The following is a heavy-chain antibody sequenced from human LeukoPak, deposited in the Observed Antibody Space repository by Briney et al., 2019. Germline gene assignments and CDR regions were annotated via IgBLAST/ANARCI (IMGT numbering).Heavy chain of an antibody. CDR1: GYTFTGYY. J-gene: IGHJ4*02. D-gene: IGHD3-22*01. V-gene: IGHV1-2*06. CDR3: ARDKGYYYDSSDFDY. CDR2: INPNSGGT. Sequence: AASVKVSCKASGYTFTGYYMHWVRQAPGQGLEWMGRINPNSGGTNYAQKFQGRVTMTRDTFISTAYMELSRLRSDDTAVYYCARDKGYYYDSSDFDYWGQGTLVTVSS.